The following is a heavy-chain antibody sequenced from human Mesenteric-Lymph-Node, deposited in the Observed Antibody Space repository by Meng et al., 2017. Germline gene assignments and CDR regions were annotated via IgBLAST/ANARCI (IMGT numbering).Heavy chain of an antibody. Sequence: GQVGELGGGVVQPGRSLRLSLAASGFTFSSYGMHWVRQAPGKGLEWVAVIWYDGSNKYYADSVKGRFTISRDNSKNTLYLQMNSLRAEDTAVYYCAREMKGLGYFDYWGQGTLVTVSS. CDR2: IWYDGSNK. D-gene: IGHD3/OR15-3a*01. CDR3: AREMKGLGYFDY. J-gene: IGHJ4*02. CDR1: GFTFSSYG. V-gene: IGHV3-33*01.